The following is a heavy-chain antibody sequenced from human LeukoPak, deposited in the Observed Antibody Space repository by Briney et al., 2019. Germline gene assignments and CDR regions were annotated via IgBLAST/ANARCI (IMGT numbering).Heavy chain of an antibody. J-gene: IGHJ4*02. CDR1: GFTFKNYG. D-gene: IGHD2-21*02. CDR3: AKDCCGDSFFDY. V-gene: IGHV3-23*01. Sequence: PGGSLRLSCAASGFTFKNYGMAWVGQPPGKGLNGVSTIGEQYDDTHYADSVKGRFTISRDNSKNTVFLLMNSLRAEDTAVYYCAKDCCGDSFFDYWGQGALVAVSS. CDR2: IGEQYDDT.